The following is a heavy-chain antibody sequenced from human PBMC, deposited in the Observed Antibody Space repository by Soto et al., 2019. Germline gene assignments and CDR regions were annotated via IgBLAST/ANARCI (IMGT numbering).Heavy chain of an antibody. V-gene: IGHV1-69*06. Sequence: QVELVQSGIEMKNPGSSVKVSCKASGDTFSNYPINWVRQAPGQGLEWMGGIIPFYDKPNYAENFLGRVTISADKFTATAYLEVSSLRSEDTAVYFCARGYRELFFYAMDVWGRGTPVIVSS. D-gene: IGHD3-10*01. CDR2: IIPFYDKP. J-gene: IGHJ6*02. CDR3: ARGYRELFFYAMDV. CDR1: GDTFSNYP.